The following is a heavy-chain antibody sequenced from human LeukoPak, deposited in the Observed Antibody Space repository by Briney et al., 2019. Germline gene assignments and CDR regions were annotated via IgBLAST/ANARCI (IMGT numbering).Heavy chain of an antibody. CDR2: INTGAHDI. J-gene: IGHJ4*02. V-gene: IGHV3-74*01. Sequence: AGTLTLSCAASGFTFSAYWMHWVRQAPGKGLVSLSRINTGAHDITYADSVKGRFTISRDNAKNTLYLQMNSLTVEDTAVYFCARSLVVGGTRPNDYWGQGTLVTVSS. CDR3: ARSLVVGGTRPNDY. D-gene: IGHD2-15*01. CDR1: GFTFSAYW.